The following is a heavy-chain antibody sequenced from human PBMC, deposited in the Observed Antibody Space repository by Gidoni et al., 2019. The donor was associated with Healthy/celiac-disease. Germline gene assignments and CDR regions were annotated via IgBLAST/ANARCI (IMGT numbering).Heavy chain of an antibody. CDR1: GYTFTRSG. J-gene: IGHJ4*02. CDR3: ARDHYDILTGYYLGQYYFDY. D-gene: IGHD3-9*01. V-gene: IGHV1-18*04. Sequence: QVQLVQSGAEVKKPGSSVKVSCKASGYTFTRSGISWVRQAPVQGLEWMGWISAYNGNTNYAKKLQGRVTMTTDTSTSTAYMELRSLRSDDTDVYYCARDHYDILTGYYLGQYYFDYWGQGTLVTVSS. CDR2: ISAYNGNT.